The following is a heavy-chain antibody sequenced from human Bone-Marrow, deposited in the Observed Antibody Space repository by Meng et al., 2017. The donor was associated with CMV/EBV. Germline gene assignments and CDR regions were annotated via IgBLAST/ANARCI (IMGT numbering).Heavy chain of an antibody. V-gene: IGHV3-7*01. CDR2: IKQDGSEK. J-gene: IGHJ6*01. Sequence: GESLKISCAASGFTFSSYWMSWVRQAPGKGLEWVANIKQDGSEKYYVDSVKGRFTISRDNAKNSLYLQMNSLRAEDTAVYYCARAPRVRGVTSGMDVWGQGHTVTIFS. CDR3: ARAPRVRGVTSGMDV. CDR1: GFTFSSYW. D-gene: IGHD3-10*01.